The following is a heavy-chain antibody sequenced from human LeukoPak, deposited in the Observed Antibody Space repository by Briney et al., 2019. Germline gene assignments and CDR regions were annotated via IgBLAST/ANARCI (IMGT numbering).Heavy chain of an antibody. CDR1: GGIFSSSA. CDR3: AKDQGLTAPPPYGLDV. J-gene: IGHJ6*02. CDR2: IIPVLNIT. V-gene: IGHV1-69*04. D-gene: IGHD5-18*01. Sequence: ASVEVSCKTSGGIFSSSAITWVRQAPGQGLEWMGRIIPVLNITTYAQKFQGRVTITADTSTSTVYMELSSLRSEETAVYYCAKDQGLTAPPPYGLDVWGQGTTVIVTS.